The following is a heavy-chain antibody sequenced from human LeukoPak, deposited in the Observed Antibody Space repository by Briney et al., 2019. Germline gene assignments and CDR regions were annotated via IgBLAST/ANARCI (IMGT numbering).Heavy chain of an antibody. V-gene: IGHV1-8*01. CDR2: MNPNSGNS. J-gene: IGHJ4*02. Sequence: ASVKVSCKASGYTFTNYVINWVRQATGQGLEWMGWMNPNSGNSGYTQKLQGRVTMTSNTSISTAYMELSSLRSEDTAVYYCARGRYESSGYYCDYWGQGTQVTVSS. CDR3: ARGRYESSGYYCDY. D-gene: IGHD3-22*01. CDR1: GYTFTNYV.